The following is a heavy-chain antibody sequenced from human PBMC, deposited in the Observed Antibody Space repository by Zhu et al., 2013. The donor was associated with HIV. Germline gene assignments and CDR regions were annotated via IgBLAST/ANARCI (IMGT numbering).Heavy chain of an antibody. Sequence: QVQLVQSGAEVKKPGASAKVSCKASGYIFTSYGISWVRQAPGQGLEWMGWISAYNDNTNYAQKFQGRVTMTTDTSTSTAHMELRSLRSDDTAVYYCAREVGYYYDSSGYYYDYWGQGTLVTVSS. CDR3: AREVGYYYDSSGYYYDY. V-gene: IGHV1-18*01. J-gene: IGHJ4*02. CDR1: GYIFTSYG. D-gene: IGHD3-22*01. CDR2: ISAYNDNT.